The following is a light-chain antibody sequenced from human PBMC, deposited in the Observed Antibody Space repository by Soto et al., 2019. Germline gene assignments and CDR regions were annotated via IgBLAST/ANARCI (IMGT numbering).Light chain of an antibody. CDR3: QQRSDWPLT. CDR2: DAS. J-gene: IGKJ4*01. Sequence: EIVLTQSPATLSLSPGERATLSCRASQSVNSYLAWYQQKPGQAPRLLIHDASNRATGIPARFSGSGSGTDFTLTISSLEPEDFAFYYCQQRSDWPLTFGGGTKVEIK. V-gene: IGKV3-11*01. CDR1: QSVNSY.